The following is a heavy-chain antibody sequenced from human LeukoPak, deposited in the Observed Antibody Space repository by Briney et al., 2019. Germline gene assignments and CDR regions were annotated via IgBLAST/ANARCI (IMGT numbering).Heavy chain of an antibody. V-gene: IGHV3-11*06. CDR2: ISSSYT. Sequence: GGSLRLSCAASGFTFSDSSITWIRQAPGKGLEWVAYISSSYTNYADSVKGRFTISRDNAKNSLYLQMNSLRAEDTAVYYCARDLSSPRTYFDSWGQGTLVTVSS. J-gene: IGHJ4*02. D-gene: IGHD3-16*02. CDR1: GFTFSDSS. CDR3: ARDLSSPRTYFDS.